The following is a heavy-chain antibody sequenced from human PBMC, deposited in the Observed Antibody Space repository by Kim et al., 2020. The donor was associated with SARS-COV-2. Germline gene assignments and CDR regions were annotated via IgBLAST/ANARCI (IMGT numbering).Heavy chain of an antibody. D-gene: IGHD3-10*01. Sequence: WGSLRLSCAASGFTFSSYGMHWVRQAPGKGLELVAVISYDGSNKYYADSVKGRFTISRDNSKNTLYLQMNSLRAEDTAVYYCAKDLSYYGSGSYPDYWGQETLVPVSS. CDR2: ISYDGSNK. J-gene: IGHJ4*02. CDR1: GFTFSSYG. V-gene: IGHV3-30*18. CDR3: AKDLSYYGSGSYPDY.